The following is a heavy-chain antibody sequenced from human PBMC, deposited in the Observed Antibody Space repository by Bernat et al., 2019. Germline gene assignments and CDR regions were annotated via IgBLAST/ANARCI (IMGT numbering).Heavy chain of an antibody. Sequence: QVQLVESGGGLVKPGGSLRLSCAASGFTFSDYYMSWLRQAPGKGLEWVSYISSSSSYTNYADSVKGRFTISRDNAKNSLYLKMNSLRAEETVVYYSARDRGLPLDDWGKGTLVTVSS. CDR1: GFTFSDYY. J-gene: IGHJ4*02. D-gene: IGHD5-18*01. V-gene: IGHV3-11*05. CDR2: ISSSSSYT. CDR3: ARDRGLPLDD.